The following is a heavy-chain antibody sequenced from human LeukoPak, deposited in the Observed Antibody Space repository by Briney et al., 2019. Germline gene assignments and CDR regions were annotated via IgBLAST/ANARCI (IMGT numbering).Heavy chain of an antibody. J-gene: IGHJ4*02. CDR3: ARDPLELLWFGELPFDY. CDR1: GYTFTGYY. D-gene: IGHD3-10*01. V-gene: IGHV1-2*02. Sequence: ASVKVSCKASGYTFTGYYMHWVRQAPGQGLEWMGWINPNSGGTNYAQKFQGRVTMTRDTSISTAYMELSRLRSDDTAVYYCARDPLELLWFGELPFDYWGQGTLVTVSS. CDR2: INPNSGGT.